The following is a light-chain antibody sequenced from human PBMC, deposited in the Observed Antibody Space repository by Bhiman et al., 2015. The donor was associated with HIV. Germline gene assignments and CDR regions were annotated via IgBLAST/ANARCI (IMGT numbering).Light chain of an antibody. J-gene: IGLJ1*01. Sequence: QSALTQPASVSGSPGQSITISCTGTSSDVGGYKHVSWYQQHPGKAPKLMIYDVSYRPSGVSNRFSGSKSGNTASLIISGLQAEDEADYYCQSYDSGLSYVFGAGTKVTVL. CDR2: DVS. CDR1: SSDVGGYKH. V-gene: IGLV2-14*03. CDR3: QSYDSGLSYV.